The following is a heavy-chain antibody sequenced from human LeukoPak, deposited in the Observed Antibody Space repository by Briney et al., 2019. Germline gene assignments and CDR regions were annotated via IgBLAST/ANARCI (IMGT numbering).Heavy chain of an antibody. J-gene: IGHJ4*02. CDR2: INPRGTST. Sequence: ASVKVSCKASGYSFTSHYMHWVRQAPGQGLEWMGLINPRGTSTIYAEKFQGRIIMTRDMSTTTDYMELSSLKSDDTAVYYCARGGYSGTEKPNDYWGQGTLVTVSS. V-gene: IGHV1-46*01. CDR1: GYSFTSHY. CDR3: ARGGYSGTEKPNDY. D-gene: IGHD5-12*01.